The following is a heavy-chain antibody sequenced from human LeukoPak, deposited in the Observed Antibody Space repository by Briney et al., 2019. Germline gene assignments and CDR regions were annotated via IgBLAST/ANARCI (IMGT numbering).Heavy chain of an antibody. V-gene: IGHV3-23*01. Sequence: GGSLRLSCAASGFTFSSYAMSWVRQAPGKGLEWVSAISGSGGNTYYADSVKGRFTISRDNSQNTLYLQMNSLRAEDTAVYYCAKQRSEVVVAATNYWGQGTPVTVSS. CDR2: ISGSGGNT. CDR3: AKQRSEVVVAATNY. CDR1: GFTFSSYA. J-gene: IGHJ4*02. D-gene: IGHD2-15*01.